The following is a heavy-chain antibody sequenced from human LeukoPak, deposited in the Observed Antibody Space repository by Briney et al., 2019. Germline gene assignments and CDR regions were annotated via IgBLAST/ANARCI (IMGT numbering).Heavy chain of an antibody. Sequence: GGSLRLSCSASGFSFSTSAMHWVRQAPGKGLDIVSIISSNGGTTYYADSAKGRFTISRDNSKNTLYLQMSSLRAEDTAVYYCVKDHTDTPMPNYGMDVWGQGTTVTVSS. D-gene: IGHD5-18*01. J-gene: IGHJ6*02. CDR3: VKDHTDTPMPNYGMDV. CDR1: GFSFSTSA. V-gene: IGHV3-64D*09. CDR2: ISSNGGTT.